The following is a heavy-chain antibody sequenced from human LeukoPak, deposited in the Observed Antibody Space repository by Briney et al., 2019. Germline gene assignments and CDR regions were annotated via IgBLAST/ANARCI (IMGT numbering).Heavy chain of an antibody. D-gene: IGHD3-22*01. CDR2: INPSGGTT. V-gene: IGHV1-46*01. CDR1: GYTFTSYY. CDR3: ARGMLGSYDSSGYYALGV. J-gene: IGHJ3*01. Sequence: ASVKVSCKASGYTFTSYYMLWVRQAPGQGLEWMGIINPSGGTTSYAQKFQGRVTMTRDMSTSTVYMELSSLKSEDTAAYYCARGMLGSYDSSGYYALGVWGQGTKVTVSS.